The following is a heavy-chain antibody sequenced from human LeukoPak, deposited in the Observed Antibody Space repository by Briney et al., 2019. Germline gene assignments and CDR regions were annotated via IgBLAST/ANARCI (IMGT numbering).Heavy chain of an antibody. CDR1: GYTFTSYG. D-gene: IGHD2-15*01. CDR2: VSAYNGNT. Sequence: ASVKVSCKASGYTFTSYGISWVRQAPGQGLEWMGWVSAYNGNTNYAQKLQGRVTMTTDTSTGTAYMELRSLRSDDTAVYYCARNQSAATLLDYWGQGTLVTVSS. CDR3: ARNQSAATLLDY. V-gene: IGHV1-18*01. J-gene: IGHJ4*02.